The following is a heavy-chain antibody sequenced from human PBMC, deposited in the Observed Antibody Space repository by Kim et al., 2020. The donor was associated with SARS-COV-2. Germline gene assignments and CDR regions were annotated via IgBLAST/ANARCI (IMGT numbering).Heavy chain of an antibody. CDR2: T. D-gene: IGHD4-4*01. V-gene: IGHV1-18*01. Sequence: TNYAQKFQGRVTMTTDTSTSTAYMGLRNLRSDDTAVYYCARDEAYRIDYWGQGTLVTVSS. CDR3: ARDEAYRIDY. J-gene: IGHJ4*02.